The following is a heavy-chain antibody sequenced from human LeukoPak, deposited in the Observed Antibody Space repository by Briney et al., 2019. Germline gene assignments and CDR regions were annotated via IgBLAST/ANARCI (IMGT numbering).Heavy chain of an antibody. Sequence: GGSLRLSCAASGFTFSSYGMHWVRQAPGKGLEWVAVISNDGSNKYYADSVEGRFTISSDNSKNTLYLQMNSLRAEDTAVYYCAKGVWMATRTSADYWGQGTLVTVSS. CDR2: ISNDGSNK. CDR1: GFTFSSYG. V-gene: IGHV3-30*18. D-gene: IGHD5-24*01. J-gene: IGHJ4*02. CDR3: AKGVWMATRTSADY.